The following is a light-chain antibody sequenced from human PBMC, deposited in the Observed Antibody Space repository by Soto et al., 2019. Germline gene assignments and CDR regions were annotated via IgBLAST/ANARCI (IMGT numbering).Light chain of an antibody. CDR2: DAS. CDR1: QDIRKY. CDR3: QQYDNFLVT. Sequence: DIQMTQSPSSLSASVGDRVTITCQASQDIRKYLNWYQQKPGKAPKLLIYDASNLQTGVPSRFSGSGSGTDCTFTISSLLPEDIATYYCQQYDNFLVTFGQGTKLEIK. V-gene: IGKV1-33*01. J-gene: IGKJ2*01.